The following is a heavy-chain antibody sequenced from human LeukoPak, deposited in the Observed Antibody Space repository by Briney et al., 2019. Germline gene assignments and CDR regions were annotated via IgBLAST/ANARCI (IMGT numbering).Heavy chain of an antibody. CDR1: GFTFSSYA. CDR3: AKAAYSSSYYFDY. V-gene: IGHV3-23*01. CDR2: ISGSGGST. J-gene: IGHJ4*02. Sequence: GGSLRLSCAASGFTFSSYAMSWARQAPGKGLEWVSAISGSGGSTYYADSVKGRFTISRDKSQNTLYLQMNSLRAEDTAVYYCAKAAYSSSYYFDYWGQGTLVTVSS. D-gene: IGHD6-13*01.